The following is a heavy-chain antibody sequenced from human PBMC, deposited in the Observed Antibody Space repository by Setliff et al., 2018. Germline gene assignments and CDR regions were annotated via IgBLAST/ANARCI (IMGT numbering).Heavy chain of an antibody. CDR1: GFTFSSHW. D-gene: IGHD3-10*01. Sequence: GGSLRLSCAASGFTFSSHWMHWVRQVPGKGLAWVSQINPDATTTYYADSVKGRFTISRDNAKTTLYLQMNSLRVEDTAVYFCARDPRDGSSSPMADNWGQGILVTVSS. J-gene: IGHJ4*02. CDR2: INPDATTT. V-gene: IGHV3-74*01. CDR3: ARDPRDGSSSPMADN.